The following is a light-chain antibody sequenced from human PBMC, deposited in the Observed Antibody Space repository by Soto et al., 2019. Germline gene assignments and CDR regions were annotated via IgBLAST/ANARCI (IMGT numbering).Light chain of an antibody. CDR1: NSMNDW. CDR3: LRYNAFSQT. Sequence: DIQMPQSPSTLSASVGHRVTITCRASNSMNDWLAWYQQKPGKAPKVLIYDASSLQSGVPSRFSGSGSGTEFTLTINSLQPDDVATYYCLRYNAFSQTFGQGTKVEI. V-gene: IGKV1-5*01. J-gene: IGKJ1*01. CDR2: DAS.